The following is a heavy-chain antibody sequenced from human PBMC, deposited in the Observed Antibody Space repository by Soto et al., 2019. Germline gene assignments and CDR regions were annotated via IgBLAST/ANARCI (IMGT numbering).Heavy chain of an antibody. V-gene: IGHV3-30-3*01. D-gene: IGHD3-22*01. Sequence: GGSLRLSCAASGFTFSSYAMHWVRQAPGKGLEWVAVISYDGSNKYYADSVKGRFTISRDNSKNTLYLQMNSLRAEDTAVYYCAKDGRRSMILYWGQGTLVTVSS. J-gene: IGHJ4*02. CDR3: AKDGRRSMILY. CDR1: GFTFSSYA. CDR2: ISYDGSNK.